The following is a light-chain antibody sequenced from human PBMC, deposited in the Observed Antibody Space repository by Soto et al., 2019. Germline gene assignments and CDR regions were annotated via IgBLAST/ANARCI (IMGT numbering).Light chain of an antibody. J-gene: IGKJ1*01. CDR3: MRLAHFPRT. V-gene: IGKV2-24*01. CDR2: RVS. Sequence: DVVLTQTPLSLPVTLGQPASISCRSSQSLVYSDGNTYLSWFQQRPGQPPRLLIYRVSNRFSGVPDRFSGSGACTDCPLKISRVEAEYVGVYYFMRLAHFPRTLGQGTKVEIK. CDR1: QSLVYSDGNTY.